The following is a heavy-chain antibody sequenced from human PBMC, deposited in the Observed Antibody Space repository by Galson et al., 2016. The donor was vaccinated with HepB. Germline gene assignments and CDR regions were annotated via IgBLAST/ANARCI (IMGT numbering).Heavy chain of an antibody. V-gene: IGHV1-69*13. CDR2: IIPIFTIT. Sequence: SVKVSCKASGGTFSTYPISWVRQVTGQGLEWMGGIIPIFTITKYPQKFQGRVTITADESTSTAYMELTNLRSEDTAVYHCAGVGRDYCDRSGYPEDAFDIWGQGTLVTVSS. J-gene: IGHJ3*02. CDR1: GGTFSTYP. CDR3: AGVGRDYCDRSGYPEDAFDI. D-gene: IGHD3-22*01.